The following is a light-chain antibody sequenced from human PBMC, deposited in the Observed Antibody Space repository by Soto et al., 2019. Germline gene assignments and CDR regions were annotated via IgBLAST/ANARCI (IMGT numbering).Light chain of an antibody. CDR1: QSVSSSY. J-gene: IGKJ5*01. CDR2: GAS. CDR3: QQYGTSPIT. Sequence: EIVLTQSPGTLSLSPGERATLSCRASQSVSSSYLAWYQQKPGQAPRLLIYGASSRATGIPDRFSGSGSGNYFTLHISRLEPEDVAVYYCQQYGTSPITFGQGTRLEIK. V-gene: IGKV3-20*01.